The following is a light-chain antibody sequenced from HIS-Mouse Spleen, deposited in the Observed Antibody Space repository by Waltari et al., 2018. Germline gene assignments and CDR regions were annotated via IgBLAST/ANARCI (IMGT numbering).Light chain of an antibody. Sequence: SYELTQPPSVSVSPGQTARITCSGAALPKQYDHWYQQKSGQAPVLVIYEDSKRPSGIPERFSGSSSGTMATLTISGAQVEDEADYYCYSTDSSGNHRVFGGGTKLTVL. CDR1: ALPKQY. V-gene: IGLV3-10*01. J-gene: IGLJ2*01. CDR2: EDS. CDR3: YSTDSSGNHRV.